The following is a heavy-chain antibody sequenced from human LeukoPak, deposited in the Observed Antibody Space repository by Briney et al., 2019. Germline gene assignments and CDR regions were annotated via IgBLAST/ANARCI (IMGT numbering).Heavy chain of an antibody. CDR2: IYPGDSDT. D-gene: IGHD5-18*01. V-gene: IGHV5-51*01. Sequence: GESLKISCKGSGYSFTSYWIGWVRQMPGKGLEWRGIIYPGDSDTRYSPSFQGQVTISADKYISTAYLQWSSLRASDTAMYYCARPVYSYGLSPFDYWGQGTLVTVSS. J-gene: IGHJ4*02. CDR1: GYSFTSYW. CDR3: ARPVYSYGLSPFDY.